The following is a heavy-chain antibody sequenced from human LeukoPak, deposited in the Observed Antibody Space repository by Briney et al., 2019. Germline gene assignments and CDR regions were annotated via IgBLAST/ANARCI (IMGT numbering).Heavy chain of an antibody. V-gene: IGHV2-5*02. CDR1: GFSLSTSGVG. J-gene: IGHJ4*02. CDR3: AHSYDRGGIYYSRFDY. CDR2: LYWDDDE. D-gene: IGHD3-22*01. Sequence: SGPTLVNPTQTLTLTCTFSGFSLSTSGVGVGWIRQPPGKALGWLALLYWDDDERYSPSLRSRLTVTKDTSKNQVVLTMTNMDPVDTATYYCAHSYDRGGIYYSRFDYWGQGTLVTVSS.